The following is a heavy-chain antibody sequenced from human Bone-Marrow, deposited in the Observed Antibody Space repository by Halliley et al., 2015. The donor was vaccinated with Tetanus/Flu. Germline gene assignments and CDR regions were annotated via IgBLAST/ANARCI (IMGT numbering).Heavy chain of an antibody. CDR3: ASSDYPTDPREIVGQPAAWYYYGMDV. CDR2: IIPIFGTT. Sequence: QLVQSGAEVKKPGSSVKVSCKASGGTGSSYAISWLRQAPGQGLEWMGGIIPIFGTTKFAHKFQGRVTITADASTITSYMELSSLRSEDTAVYYCASSDYPTDPREIVGQPAAWYYYGMDVWGQGTTVTVSS. J-gene: IGHJ6*02. D-gene: IGHD2-2*01. CDR1: GGTGSSYA. V-gene: IGHV1-69*01.